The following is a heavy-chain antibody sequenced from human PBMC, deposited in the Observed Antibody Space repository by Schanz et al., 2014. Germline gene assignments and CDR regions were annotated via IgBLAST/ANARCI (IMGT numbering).Heavy chain of an antibody. CDR3: VKEGTVVSGSPRDY. Sequence: MQLVESGGGLIQPGGSLRLSCAASGFTVTSYYMSWVRQAPGKGLEWVAFIRYDGSSKYYADSVRGRFTISRDNSKNTLDLQMSSLRADDTAVYYCVKEGTVVSGSPRDYWGQGALVTVSS. D-gene: IGHD3-10*01. V-gene: IGHV3-30*02. CDR1: GFTVTSYY. J-gene: IGHJ4*02. CDR2: IRYDGSSK.